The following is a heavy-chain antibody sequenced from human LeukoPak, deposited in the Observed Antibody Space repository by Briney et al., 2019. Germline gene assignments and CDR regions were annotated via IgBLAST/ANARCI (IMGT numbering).Heavy chain of an antibody. Sequence: SETLSLTCTVSGGSISSSSYYWGWIRQPPEKGLEWLGSIYYSGSTYYNPSLKSRVTISVDTSKNQFSLKLSSVTAADTAVYYCARDSEGSWYYYGMDVWGQGTTVTVSS. CDR3: ARDSEGSWYYYGMDV. J-gene: IGHJ6*02. CDR2: IYYSGST. CDR1: GGSISSSSYY. V-gene: IGHV4-39*07. D-gene: IGHD6-13*01.